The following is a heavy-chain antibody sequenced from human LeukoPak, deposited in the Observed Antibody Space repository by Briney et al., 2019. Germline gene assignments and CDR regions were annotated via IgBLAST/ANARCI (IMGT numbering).Heavy chain of an antibody. D-gene: IGHD2-15*01. CDR1: GFTFSSYS. CDR2: ISSSSSTI. CDR3: ASGYCSGGSSSRNLDY. Sequence: GGSLRLSCAASGFTFSSYSMNWVRQAPGKGLEWVSYISSSSSTIYYADSVKGRFTISRDNSENTLYLQMNSLRAEDTAVYYCASGYCSGGSSSRNLDYWGQGTLVTVSS. V-gene: IGHV3-48*01. J-gene: IGHJ4*02.